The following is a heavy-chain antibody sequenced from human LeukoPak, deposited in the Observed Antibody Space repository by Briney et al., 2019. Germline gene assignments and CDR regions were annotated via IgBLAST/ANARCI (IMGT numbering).Heavy chain of an antibody. D-gene: IGHD1-26*01. CDR3: ARDHIVGAIVDY. CDR1: GFTFSSYA. V-gene: IGHV3-7*01. Sequence: PGGSLRLSCAASGFTFSSYAMSWVRQAPGKGLEWVANIKQDGSEKYYVDSVKGRFTISSDNAKNSLYLQMNSLRAEDTAVYYCARDHIVGAIVDYWGQGTLVTVSS. CDR2: IKQDGSEK. J-gene: IGHJ4*02.